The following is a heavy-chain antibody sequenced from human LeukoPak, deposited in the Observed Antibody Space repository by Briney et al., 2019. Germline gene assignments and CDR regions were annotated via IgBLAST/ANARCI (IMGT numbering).Heavy chain of an antibody. J-gene: IGHJ4*02. V-gene: IGHV5-51*01. CDR2: IYPGDSNT. Sequence: GESLKISCQGSGYSFTNYWIAWVRLMPGKGLEWMGIIYPGDSNTRYSPSFQGQVTISVDKSISTTYLQWSSLKASYSAMYYCARHGDGYKHWGQGTLVTVSS. CDR1: GYSFTNYW. CDR3: ARHGDGYKH. D-gene: IGHD5-24*01.